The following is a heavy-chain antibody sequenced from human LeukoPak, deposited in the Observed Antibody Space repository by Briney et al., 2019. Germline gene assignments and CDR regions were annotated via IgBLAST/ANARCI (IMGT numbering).Heavy chain of an antibody. J-gene: IGHJ4*02. CDR3: AKAGLGQKRGGFDY. Sequence: GGSLRLSCAASGFMFNNYAMNWVRQAPGKGLEWVSAITAGGDETYYADSVRGRFTISRDNSKSALYLLVNSLRADDTAAYYCAKAGLGQKRGGFDYWGQGTLVTVSS. D-gene: IGHD3/OR15-3a*01. CDR2: ITAGGDET. V-gene: IGHV3-23*01. CDR1: GFMFNNYA.